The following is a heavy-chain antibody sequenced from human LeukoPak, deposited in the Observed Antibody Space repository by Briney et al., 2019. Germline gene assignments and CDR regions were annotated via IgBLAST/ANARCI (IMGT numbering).Heavy chain of an antibody. V-gene: IGHV3-73*01. CDR2: IRSKANSYAT. Sequence: GGSLRLSCAASGFTFSGSAMHWVRQASGKGLEWVGRIRSKANSYATAYAASVKGRFTISRDDSKNTAYLQMNSLKTEDTAVYYCTRRDYDDSSGYMHYWGQGTLVTVSS. D-gene: IGHD3-22*01. J-gene: IGHJ4*02. CDR3: TRRDYDDSSGYMHY. CDR1: GFTFSGSA.